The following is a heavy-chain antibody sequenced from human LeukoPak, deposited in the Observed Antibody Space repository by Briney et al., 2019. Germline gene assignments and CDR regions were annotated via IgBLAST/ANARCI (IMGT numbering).Heavy chain of an antibody. CDR2: ITPIFGTA. V-gene: IGHV1-69*01. CDR1: GGTFSSYA. CDR3: ARGRSYDYFDY. Sequence: SVKVSCKASGGTFSSYAISWVRQAHGQGLEWMGGITPIFGTANYAQKFQGRVTITADESTSTAYMELSSLRSEDTAVYYCARGRSYDYFDYWGQGTLVTVSS. D-gene: IGHD5-18*01. J-gene: IGHJ4*02.